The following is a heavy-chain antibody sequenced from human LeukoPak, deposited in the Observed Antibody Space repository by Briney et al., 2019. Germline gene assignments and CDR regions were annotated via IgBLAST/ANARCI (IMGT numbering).Heavy chain of an antibody. CDR3: ARDLAAALDY. CDR1: GFTFSNYG. CDR2: IWYDGSNK. J-gene: IGHJ4*02. D-gene: IGHD6-13*01. Sequence: GGSLRLSCAASGFTFSNYGMHWVRQAPGKGLEWVAAIWYDGSNKYYADSVRGRFTLSRDNSKNTLYLQMNSLRAEDTAVYYCARDLAAALDYWGQGTLVTVSS. V-gene: IGHV3-33*01.